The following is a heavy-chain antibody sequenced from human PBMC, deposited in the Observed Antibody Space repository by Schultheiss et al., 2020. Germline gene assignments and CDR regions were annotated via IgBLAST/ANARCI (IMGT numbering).Heavy chain of an antibody. Sequence: ASVKVSCKASGYTFTSYAMHWVRQAPGQRLEWMGWINAGNGNTKYSQKFQGRVTITRDTSASTAYMELSSLRSEDTAVYYCAKVGSNRHYYESIGSFDYWGQGTLVTVAS. D-gene: IGHD3-22*01. CDR2: INAGNGNT. CDR3: AKVGSNRHYYESIGSFDY. J-gene: IGHJ4*02. V-gene: IGHV1-3*01. CDR1: GYTFTSYA.